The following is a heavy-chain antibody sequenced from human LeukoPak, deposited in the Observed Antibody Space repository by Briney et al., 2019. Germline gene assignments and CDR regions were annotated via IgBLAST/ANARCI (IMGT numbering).Heavy chain of an antibody. CDR1: GGSISSYY. CDR3: ARDSSLITMVRGVIPNTWFDP. J-gene: IGHJ5*02. Sequence: SETLSLTCTVSGGSISSYYWSWIRQPAGKGLEGIGRIYTSGSTNYNPSLKSRVTMSVDTSKNQFSLKLSSVTAAAPAVYYCARDSSLITMVRGVIPNTWFDPWGQGTLVTVSS. D-gene: IGHD3-10*01. CDR2: IYTSGST. V-gene: IGHV4-4*07.